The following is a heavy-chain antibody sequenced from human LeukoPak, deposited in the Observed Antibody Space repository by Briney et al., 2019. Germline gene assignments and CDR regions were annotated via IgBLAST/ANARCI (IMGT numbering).Heavy chain of an antibody. CDR1: GFTLRSYS. CDR3: ARPTNSSGLLDY. CDR2: ISSTSDTR. Sequence: GGSLRLSCAASGFTLRSYSMNWVRQSPGKGLEWISYISSTSDTRYYADSVKGRFTISKDNAKNSLYLQMNSLRDEDTAVYYCARPTNSSGLLDYWGQGTLVTVSS. V-gene: IGHV3-48*02. J-gene: IGHJ4*02. D-gene: IGHD6-19*01.